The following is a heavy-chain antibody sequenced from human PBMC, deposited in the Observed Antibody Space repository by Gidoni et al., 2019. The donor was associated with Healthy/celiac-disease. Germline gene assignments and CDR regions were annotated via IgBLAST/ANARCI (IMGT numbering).Heavy chain of an antibody. J-gene: IGHJ6*02. CDR3: AKEGSVDIVATGYYYGMDV. Sequence: QVQLVESGGGVVQPGRSLRLSCAASGFTFSSYGMHWVRQAPGKGLEWVAVISYDGSNKYYADSVKGRFTISRDNSKNTLYLQMNSLRAEDTAVYYCAKEGSVDIVATGYYYGMDVWGQGTTVTVSS. CDR2: ISYDGSNK. D-gene: IGHD5-12*01. CDR1: GFTFSSYG. V-gene: IGHV3-30*18.